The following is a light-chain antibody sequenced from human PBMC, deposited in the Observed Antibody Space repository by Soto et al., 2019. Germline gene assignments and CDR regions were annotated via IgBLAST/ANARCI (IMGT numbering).Light chain of an antibody. CDR2: AAS. J-gene: IGKJ1*01. CDR1: QSIANY. Sequence: IQMTQSPSSLSASVGDRVTITCRASQSIANYLNWYQQKPGKAPKLLIYAASSLQTGVPSRFSGSGSGTDFTLTISSLQPDDFATYYCQQYYSHPVTFGQGTKVDI. V-gene: IGKV1-39*01. CDR3: QQYYSHPVT.